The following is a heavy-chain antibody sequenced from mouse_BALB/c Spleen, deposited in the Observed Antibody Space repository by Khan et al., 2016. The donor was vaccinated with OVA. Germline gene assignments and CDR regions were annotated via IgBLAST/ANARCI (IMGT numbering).Heavy chain of an antibody. Sequence: VQLQQSGPELVEPGASVKMSCKASGYTFTNYVIHWVKQKPGQGLEWIGYINPDNAGTRYNEKFKGKATLTSDISSTTAYMGLLRLTAEDSAVYCCAREASSWDFSLPYWGQGTLVTVSA. CDR3: AREASSWDFSLPY. CDR2: INPDNAGT. CDR1: GYTFTNYV. D-gene: IGHD4-1*01. J-gene: IGHJ3*01. V-gene: IGHV1S136*01.